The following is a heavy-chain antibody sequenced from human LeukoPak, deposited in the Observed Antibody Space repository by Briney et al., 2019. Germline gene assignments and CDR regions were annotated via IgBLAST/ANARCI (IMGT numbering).Heavy chain of an antibody. D-gene: IGHD3-10*01. CDR1: GYSISSGYY. CDR3: ARHRQYYGSGSCFDY. Sequence: SETLSLTCTVSGYSISSGYYWGWIRQPPGKGLEWIGEINHSGSTNYNPSLKSRVTILVDTSKNQFSLKLSSVTAADTAVYYCARHRQYYGSGSCFDYWGQGTLVTVSS. CDR2: INHSGST. V-gene: IGHV4-38-2*02. J-gene: IGHJ4*02.